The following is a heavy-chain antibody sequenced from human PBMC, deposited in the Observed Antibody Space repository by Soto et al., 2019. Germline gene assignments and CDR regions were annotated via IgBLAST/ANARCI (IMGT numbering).Heavy chain of an antibody. CDR3: ASEGIRTYFDY. CDR2: IHKSGNT. D-gene: IGHD3-10*01. CDR1: GGCISSSGFF. Sequence: NPSETLSLTCTVSGGCISSSGFFWSWIRQHPGKGLEWIGYIHKSGNTHYNSSLKSRVMISVDTSKNQVSLKLSSVTAADTAVYYCASEGIRTYFDYWGPGTLVTVSS. J-gene: IGHJ4*02. V-gene: IGHV4-31*03.